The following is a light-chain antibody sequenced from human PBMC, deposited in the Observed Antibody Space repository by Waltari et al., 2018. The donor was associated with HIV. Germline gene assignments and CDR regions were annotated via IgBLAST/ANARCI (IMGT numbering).Light chain of an antibody. CDR2: ANT. Sequence: QSVLTQPPSVSAAPGQKVTISCSGSSPNIGSNRVFWYQPLPGTAPKLLIYANTRRPSGSPDRFSGSKSGTLATLGITGLQTGDEADYYCGTWDSSLSAVLFGGGTKLTVL. CDR1: SPNIGSNR. CDR3: GTWDSSLSAVL. V-gene: IGLV1-51*01. J-gene: IGLJ2*01.